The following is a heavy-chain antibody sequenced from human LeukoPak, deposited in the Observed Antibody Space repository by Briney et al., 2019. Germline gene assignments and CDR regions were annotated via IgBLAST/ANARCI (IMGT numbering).Heavy chain of an antibody. D-gene: IGHD5-12*01. CDR1: GFTFSSYS. Sequence: GGSLRLSCAASGFTFSSYSMNWVRQAPGKGLVWVSGITGSGDHIYYADSVKGRFTISRDNSKNTLYLQMNSLRAEDTAVYYCARGPSGYHNTGGQGTLVTVSS. CDR2: ITGSGDHI. CDR3: ARGPSGYHNT. V-gene: IGHV3-23*01. J-gene: IGHJ4*02.